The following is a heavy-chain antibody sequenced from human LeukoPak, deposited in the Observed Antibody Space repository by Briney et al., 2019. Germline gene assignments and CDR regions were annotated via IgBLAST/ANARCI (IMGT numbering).Heavy chain of an antibody. Sequence: GESLKISCKDVGNTFGTYWVGWVRQMPGKGLEYMGIIFPRTSEVRYGPAFQGQVTISADKSLSTAYLQWTGLKASDTAMYYCARHTGRPQAGWFDPWGQGTLVTVSA. J-gene: IGHJ5*02. CDR3: ARHTGRPQAGWFDP. CDR2: IFPRTSEV. D-gene: IGHD3-10*01. CDR1: GNTFGTYW. V-gene: IGHV5-51*01.